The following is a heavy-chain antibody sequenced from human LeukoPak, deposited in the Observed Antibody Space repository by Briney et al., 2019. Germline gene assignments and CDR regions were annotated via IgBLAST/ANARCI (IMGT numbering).Heavy chain of an antibody. CDR1: GYTFTSYD. CDR2: MNPNSGNT. D-gene: IGHD3-9*01. Sequence: ASVKVSCKASGYTFTSYDINWVRQATGQGLEWMGWMNPNSGNTGYAQEFQGRVTMTRNTSISTAYMELSSLRSEDTAVYYCARGRGKLRYFDWASPFDYWGQGTLVTVSS. CDR3: ARGRGKLRYFDWASPFDY. J-gene: IGHJ4*02. V-gene: IGHV1-8*01.